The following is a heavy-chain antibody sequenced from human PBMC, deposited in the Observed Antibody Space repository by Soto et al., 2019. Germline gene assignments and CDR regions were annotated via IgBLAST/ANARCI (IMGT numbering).Heavy chain of an antibody. D-gene: IGHD2-15*01. CDR1: GDSVSSNTAA. CDR2: TYYRSNWRH. V-gene: IGHV6-1*01. CDR3: ARGVAGSGFDL. J-gene: IGHJ4*02. Sequence: SQTLSLPCAIPGDSVSSNTAAWNWIRSSPSRGLEWLGRTYYRSNWRHDYAVSVKSRITVNPDTSKNHFSLQLNSVTPDDTAVYYCARGVAGSGFDLWGQGTLVTAPQ.